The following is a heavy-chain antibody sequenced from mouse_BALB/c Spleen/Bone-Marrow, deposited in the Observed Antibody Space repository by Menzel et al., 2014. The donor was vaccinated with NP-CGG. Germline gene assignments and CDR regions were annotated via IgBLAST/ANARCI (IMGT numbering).Heavy chain of an antibody. CDR1: GFNIKDTY. CDR2: IDPANVNT. Sequence: LMESGAELVKPGASVKLSCTSSGFNIKDTYMHWVKQRPEQGLEWIGRIDPANVNTKYDPKFQGKATITADTSSXTAYLQLSSPTSEDTAVYYCASYVYGYYFDYWGQGTTLTVSS. J-gene: IGHJ2*01. V-gene: IGHV14-3*02. D-gene: IGHD1-1*01. CDR3: ASYVYGYYFDY.